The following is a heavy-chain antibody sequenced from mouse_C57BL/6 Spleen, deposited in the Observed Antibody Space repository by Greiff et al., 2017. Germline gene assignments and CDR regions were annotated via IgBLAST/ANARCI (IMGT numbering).Heavy chain of an antibody. CDR3: ARDTTVVGGAMDY. Sequence: QVQLQQSGAELARPGASVKLSCKASGYTFTSYGISWVKQRTGQGLEWIGEIYPRSGNTYYNEKFKGKATLTADKSSSTAYMELRSLTSEDSAVYFCARDTTVVGGAMDYWGQGTSVTVSS. J-gene: IGHJ4*01. V-gene: IGHV1-81*01. CDR1: GYTFTSYG. D-gene: IGHD1-1*01. CDR2: IYPRSGNT.